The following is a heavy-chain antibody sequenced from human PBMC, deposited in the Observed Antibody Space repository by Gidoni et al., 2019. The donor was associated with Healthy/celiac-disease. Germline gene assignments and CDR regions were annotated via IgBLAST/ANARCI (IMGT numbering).Heavy chain of an antibody. CDR3: ASLRDGYNQGWGFDY. V-gene: IGHV4-59*01. CDR2: IYYSGST. Sequence: QVQLQESGPGLVKPSETLSLPCTVSGGSISSYYWRWIRQPPGKGLEWIGSIYYSGSTNSNPSLKSRVTISVDTSKNQFSLKLSSVTAADTAVYYCASLRDGYNQGWGFDYWGQGTLVTVSS. CDR1: GGSISSYY. D-gene: IGHD5-12*01. J-gene: IGHJ4*02.